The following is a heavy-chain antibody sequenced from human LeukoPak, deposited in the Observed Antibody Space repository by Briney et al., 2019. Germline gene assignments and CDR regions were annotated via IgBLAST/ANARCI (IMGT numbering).Heavy chain of an antibody. J-gene: IGHJ1*01. V-gene: IGHV3-11*04. Sequence: GGSLRLSCAASGFTFTDHYMSWVRQAPGKGLEWVSYISSGGDIIYYADSVKGRFTVSRDNAKNSLYLQMNSLRAEDTAVYFCATYMSGWPEYFQHWGQGTLVTVSS. CDR1: GFTFTDHY. CDR3: ATYMSGWPEYFQH. D-gene: IGHD6-19*01. CDR2: ISSGGDII.